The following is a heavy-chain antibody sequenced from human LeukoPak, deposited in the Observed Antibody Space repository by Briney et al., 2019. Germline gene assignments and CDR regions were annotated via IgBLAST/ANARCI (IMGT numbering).Heavy chain of an antibody. D-gene: IGHD2-8*01. CDR3: ATEYCTNGVCRRHYFDY. J-gene: IGHJ4*02. CDR1: GFTFSSYG. V-gene: IGHV3-30*02. CDR2: IRYDGSNK. Sequence: PGGSLRLSCAASGFTFSSYGMHWVRQAPGKGLEWVAFIRYDGSNKYYADSVKGRFTISRDNSKNTLYLQMNSLRAEDTAVYYCATEYCTNGVCRRHYFDYWGQGTLVTVSS.